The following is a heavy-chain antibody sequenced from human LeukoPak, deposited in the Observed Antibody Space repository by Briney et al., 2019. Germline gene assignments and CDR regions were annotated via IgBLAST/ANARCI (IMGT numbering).Heavy chain of an antibody. D-gene: IGHD6-19*01. J-gene: IGHJ5*02. CDR2: IKQDGSEK. CDR3: ARAASSGWYSWFDP. CDR1: GFTFSRYW. V-gene: IGHV3-7*03. Sequence: GGSLRLSCAASGFTFSRYWMSWVRQAPGKGLEWVANIKQDGSEKYYVDSVKGRFTISRDNAKNSLYLQMNSLRAEDTAVYYCARAASSGWYSWFDPWGQGTLVTVSS.